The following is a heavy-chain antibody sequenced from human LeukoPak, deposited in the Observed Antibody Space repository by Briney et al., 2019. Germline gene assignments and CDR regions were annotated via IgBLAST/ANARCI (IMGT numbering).Heavy chain of an antibody. CDR3: ARSSPHYDILTGYSETRWFDP. J-gene: IGHJ5*02. D-gene: IGHD3-9*01. Sequence: GESLKITCKGSGYSFTSYWIGWVRQMPGKGLEWMGIIYPGDSDTRYSPSFQGQVTISADKSISTAYLQWSSLKASDTAMYYCARSSPHYDILTGYSETRWFDPWGQGTLVTVSS. CDR2: IYPGDSDT. V-gene: IGHV5-51*01. CDR1: GYSFTSYW.